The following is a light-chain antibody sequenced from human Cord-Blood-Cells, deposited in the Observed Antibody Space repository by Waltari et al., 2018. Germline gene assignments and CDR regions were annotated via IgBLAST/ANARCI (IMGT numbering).Light chain of an antibody. CDR2: WAS. J-gene: IGKJ2*01. Sequence: DIVMTQSPDSLAVSLGERATINCKSSQSVLYSSNNKNYLAWYQQKPGQPPKLLIYWASTRESGVPDRFSCSGSGTDFTLTISSLQAEDVAVYYCQQDYSTPYTFGQGTKLEIK. CDR1: QSVLYSSNNKNY. CDR3: QQDYSTPYT. V-gene: IGKV4-1*01.